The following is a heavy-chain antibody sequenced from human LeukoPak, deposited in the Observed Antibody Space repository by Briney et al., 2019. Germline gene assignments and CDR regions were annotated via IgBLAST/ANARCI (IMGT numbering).Heavy chain of an antibody. CDR2: INRDGSST. D-gene: IGHD5-18*01. CDR3: ASPGSVGDTGMPDY. V-gene: IGHV3-74*01. CDR1: GVIFSNYW. Sequence: GGSLRLSCAASGVIFSNYWMHWVRQAPGKGLVWVSRINRDGSSTSYADSVKGRFTISRDNAKNSLYLQMDSLRAEDTAVYYCASPGSVGDTGMPDYWGQGTLVTVSS. J-gene: IGHJ4*02.